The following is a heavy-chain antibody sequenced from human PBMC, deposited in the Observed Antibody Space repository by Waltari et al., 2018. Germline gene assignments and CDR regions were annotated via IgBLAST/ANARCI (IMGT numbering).Heavy chain of an antibody. CDR3: ARGPGEGAFDI. D-gene: IGHD3-16*01. J-gene: IGHJ3*02. V-gene: IGHV4-34*01. CDR1: GASLRGYY. CDR2: INHSGST. Sequence: QVQLQQWGAGLLTPSETLSLTCAVYGASLRGYYWSWIRQPPGKGLEWIGEINHSGSTNYNPSLKSRVTISVDTSKNQFSLKLSSVTAADTAVYYCARGPGEGAFDIWGQGTMVTVSS.